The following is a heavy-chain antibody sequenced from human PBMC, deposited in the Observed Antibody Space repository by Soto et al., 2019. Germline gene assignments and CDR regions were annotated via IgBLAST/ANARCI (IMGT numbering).Heavy chain of an antibody. J-gene: IGHJ4*02. Sequence: QVQLVESGGGVVQPGRSLRLSCAASGFTFSSYSMHWVRQAPGKGLGWVAAMSFDGNSKYFADSVKGRFTISRDNSKNTLSMHMNSLGDDDSAVYYCARGRSVIDRDDFEYWGQGTLVTVSS. CDR2: MSFDGNSK. V-gene: IGHV3-30-3*01. CDR1: GFTFSSYS. D-gene: IGHD2-21*01. CDR3: ARGRSVIDRDDFEY.